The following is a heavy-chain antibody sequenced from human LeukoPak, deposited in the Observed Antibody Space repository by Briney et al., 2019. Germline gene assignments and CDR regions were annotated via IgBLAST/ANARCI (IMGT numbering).Heavy chain of an antibody. V-gene: IGHV3-23*01. CDR1: GFTFSSYA. J-gene: IGHJ4*02. D-gene: IGHD5-18*01. Sequence: GGSLRLSCAASGFTFSSYAMSWVRQAPGKGLEWVSAISGSGGSTYYADSVKGRFTISRDNSKNTLYLQMNSPRAEDTAVYYCAKGGYASNTKYYFDYWGQGTLVTVSS. CDR3: AKGGYASNTKYYFDY. CDR2: ISGSGGST.